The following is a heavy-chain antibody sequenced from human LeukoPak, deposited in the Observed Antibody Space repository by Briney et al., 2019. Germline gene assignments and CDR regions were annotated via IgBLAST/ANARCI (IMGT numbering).Heavy chain of an antibody. CDR2: INPNSGGT. J-gene: IGHJ5*02. V-gene: IGHV1-2*02. CDR1: GYTFTGYY. D-gene: IGHD3-10*01. CDR3: ARDWVGYYGSGSGGDWFDP. Sequence: GASVKVSCKASGYTFTGYYMHWVRQAPGQGLEWMGWINPNSGGTNYAQKFQGRVTMTRDTSISTAYMELRSLSSDDTAVYYCARDWVGYYGSGSGGDWFDPWGQGTLVTVSS.